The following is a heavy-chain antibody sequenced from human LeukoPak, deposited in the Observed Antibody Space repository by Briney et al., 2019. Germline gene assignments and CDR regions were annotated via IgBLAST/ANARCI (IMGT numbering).Heavy chain of an antibody. CDR2: INHSGST. Sequence: SETLSLTCAVYGGSFSGYYWSWIRQAPGKGLEWIGEINHSGSTNYNPSLKSRVTISVDTSKNHFSLKLSSVTAADTAVYYCARGLTSLLWFGERNWFDPWGQGTLVTVSS. CDR1: GGSFSGYY. CDR3: ARGLTSLLWFGERNWFDP. V-gene: IGHV4-34*01. J-gene: IGHJ5*02. D-gene: IGHD3-10*01.